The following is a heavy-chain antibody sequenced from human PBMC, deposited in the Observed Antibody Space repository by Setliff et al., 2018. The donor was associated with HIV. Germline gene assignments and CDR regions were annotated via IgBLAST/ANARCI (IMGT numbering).Heavy chain of an antibody. D-gene: IGHD7-27*01. Sequence: ASVKVSCKASGYSFSGYYMHWVRQAPGQGLEWMGWINPNNGDTNYEQRFQGRVTMTRDTSITTVYMVLNRLTPGDTAVYYCASPYENNSGPDYWGQGTPVTVSS. CDR1: GYSFSGYY. V-gene: IGHV1-2*02. CDR3: ASPYENNSGPDY. CDR2: INPNNGDT. J-gene: IGHJ4*02.